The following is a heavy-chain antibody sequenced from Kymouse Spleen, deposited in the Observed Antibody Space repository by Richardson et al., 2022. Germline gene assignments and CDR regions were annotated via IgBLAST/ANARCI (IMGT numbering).Heavy chain of an antibody. Sequence: QVQLQQWGAGLLKPSETLSLTCAVYGGSFSGYYWSWIRQPPGKGLEWIGEINHSGSTNYNPSLKSRVTISVDTSKNQFSLKLSSVTAADTAVYYCARRITMVRGVNGAFDIWGQGTMVTVSS. V-gene: IGHV4-34*01. CDR2: INHSGST. CDR1: GGSFSGYY. D-gene: IGHD3-10*01. J-gene: IGHJ3*02. CDR3: ARRITMVRGVNGAFDI.